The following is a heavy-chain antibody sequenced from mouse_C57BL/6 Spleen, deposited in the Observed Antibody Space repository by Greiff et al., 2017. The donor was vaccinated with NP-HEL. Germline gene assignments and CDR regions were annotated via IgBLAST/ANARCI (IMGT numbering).Heavy chain of an antibody. Sequence: EVKLQESGPVLVKPGASVKMSCKASGYTFTDYYMNWVKQSHGKSLEWIGVINPYNGGTSYNQKFKGKATLTVDKSSSTAYMELNSLTSEDSAVYYCARGDYLAWFAYWGKGLWSLSLQ. CDR2: INPYNGGT. J-gene: IGHJ3*01. D-gene: IGHD2-4*01. V-gene: IGHV1-19*01. CDR1: GYTFTDYY. CDR3: ARGDYLAWFAY.